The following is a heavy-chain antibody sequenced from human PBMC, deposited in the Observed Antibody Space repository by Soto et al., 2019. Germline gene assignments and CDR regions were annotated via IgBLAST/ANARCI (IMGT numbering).Heavy chain of an antibody. J-gene: IGHJ3*02. Sequence: QITLKESGPTLVKPTQTLTLTCTFSGFSLSARGVGMGWIRQPPGKALECLALIYWDDDKRYSQSLKSRLTITKDTAKNQVVLIMTNMDPVDTATYDCARRSIFGVIIPYDAFDIWGQGTMVTVSS. CDR2: IYWDDDK. D-gene: IGHD3-3*01. CDR1: GFSLSARGVG. CDR3: ARRSIFGVIIPYDAFDI. V-gene: IGHV2-5*02.